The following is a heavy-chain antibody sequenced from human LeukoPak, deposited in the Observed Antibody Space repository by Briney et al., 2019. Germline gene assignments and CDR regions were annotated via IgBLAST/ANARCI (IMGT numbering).Heavy chain of an antibody. D-gene: IGHD6-6*01. CDR2: IYYSGST. CDR3: ARGKSIAARLNWFDP. Sequence: NPSETLSLTCTVSGGSISSYYWSWIRQPPGKGLEWIGYIYYSGSTNYNPSLKSRVTISVDTSKNQFSLKLSSVTAADTAVYYCARGKSIAARLNWFDPWGQGTLVTVSS. J-gene: IGHJ5*02. CDR1: GGSISSYY. V-gene: IGHV4-59*12.